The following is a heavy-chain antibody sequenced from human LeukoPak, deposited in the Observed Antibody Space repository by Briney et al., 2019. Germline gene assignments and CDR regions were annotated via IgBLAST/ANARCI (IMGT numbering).Heavy chain of an antibody. CDR3: ASPAAGNFGRGRVGAFDI. CDR2: INPNSGGT. Sequence: VASVTVSCKASGYTFTGYYMHWVRQAPGHGLEWMGWINPNSGGTNYAQKFQGRVTITADESTSTAYMELSSLRSEDTAVYYCASPAAGNFGRGRVGAFDIWGQGTMVTVSS. CDR1: GYTFTGYY. V-gene: IGHV1-2*02. D-gene: IGHD6-13*01. J-gene: IGHJ3*02.